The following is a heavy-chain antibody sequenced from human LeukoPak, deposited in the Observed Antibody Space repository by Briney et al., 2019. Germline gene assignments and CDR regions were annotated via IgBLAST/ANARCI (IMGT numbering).Heavy chain of an antibody. J-gene: IGHJ4*02. Sequence: PSETLSFTCTVSGGSISSGSYYWGWIRQPPGKGLEWIGSIYYSGSTYYNPSLKSRVTISVDTSKNQFSLKLSSVTAADTAVYYCGRITMVRGVIFWGQGTLVTVSS. D-gene: IGHD3-10*01. CDR1: GGSISSGSYY. V-gene: IGHV4-39*01. CDR3: GRITMVRGVIF. CDR2: IYYSGST.